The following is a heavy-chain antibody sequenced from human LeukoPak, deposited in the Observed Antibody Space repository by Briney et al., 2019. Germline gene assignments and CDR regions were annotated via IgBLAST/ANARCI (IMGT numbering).Heavy chain of an antibody. CDR2: ISGIGDNT. CDR1: GFTFSSYA. V-gene: IGHV3-23*01. D-gene: IGHD2-15*01. Sequence: GGSLRLSCAASGFTFSSYAMSWVRQAPGKWLEWVSAISGIGDNTYYADSVKGHFTISRDNSKNMLYLHMNSLRAEDTALYDCDKDNFRGDCLGGRCYPLGYWGQGTLVTVSS. J-gene: IGHJ4*02. CDR3: DKDNFRGDCLGGRCYPLGY.